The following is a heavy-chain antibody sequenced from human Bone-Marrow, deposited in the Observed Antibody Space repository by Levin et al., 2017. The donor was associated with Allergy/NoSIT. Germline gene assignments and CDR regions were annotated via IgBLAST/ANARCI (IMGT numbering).Heavy chain of an antibody. CDR2: INTNTGNP. CDR3: ARGGWNSGGPWFDP. D-gene: IGHD1/OR15-1a*01. Sequence: ASVKVSCKASGYTFTSYAMNWVRQAPGQGLEWMGWINTNTGNPTYAQGFTGRFVFSLDTSVSTAYLQISSLKAEDTAVYYCARGGWNSGGPWFDPWGQGTLVTVSS. CDR1: GYTFTSYA. J-gene: IGHJ5*02. V-gene: IGHV7-4-1*02.